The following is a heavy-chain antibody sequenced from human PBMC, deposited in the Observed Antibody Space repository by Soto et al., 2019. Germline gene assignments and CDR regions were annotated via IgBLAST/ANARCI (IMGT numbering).Heavy chain of an antibody. J-gene: IGHJ6*02. CDR3: ARFPTVTTNYYYYGMDV. V-gene: IGHV4-59*01. D-gene: IGHD4-17*01. CDR1: GGFISSYY. CDR2: IYYSGST. Sequence: PSETLSLTCTVSGGFISSYYWSWIRQPPGKGLEWIGYIYYSGSTNYNPSLKSRVTISVDTSKNQFSLKLSSVTAADTAVYYCARFPTVTTNYYYYGMDVWGQGTTVTVSS.